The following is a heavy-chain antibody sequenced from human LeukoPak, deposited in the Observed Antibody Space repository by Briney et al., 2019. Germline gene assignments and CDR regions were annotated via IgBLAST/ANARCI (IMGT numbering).Heavy chain of an antibody. D-gene: IGHD3-9*01. CDR2: ITSGGGYT. CDR1: GFTFSTYN. CDR3: ARGHYDVLTSSYKWTPDY. J-gene: IGHJ4*02. Sequence: EGSLRLSCAASGFTFSTYNMNWVRQAPGKGLEWVSSITSGGGYTYYADSVKGRFTTSRDNAKNSLSLRLDSLRAEDTAVYYCARGHYDVLTSSYKWTPDYWGQGTLVTVSS. V-gene: IGHV3-21*06.